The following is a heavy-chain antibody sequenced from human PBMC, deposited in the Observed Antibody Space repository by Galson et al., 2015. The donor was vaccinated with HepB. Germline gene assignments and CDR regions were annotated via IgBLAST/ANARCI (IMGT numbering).Heavy chain of an antibody. CDR3: ATNIDGYSRRWVFDY. CDR2: IIPVFGTT. V-gene: IGHV1-69*13. D-gene: IGHD5-24*01. J-gene: IGHJ4*02. Sequence: SAKVSCKASGDTFSRYTISWVRQAPGQGLEWMGGIIPVFGTTTHAQKFQGRVEITADESTSTAYIDLSSLRSEDTAMYYCATNIDGYSRRWVFDYWGQGTLVSVSS. CDR1: GDTFSRYT.